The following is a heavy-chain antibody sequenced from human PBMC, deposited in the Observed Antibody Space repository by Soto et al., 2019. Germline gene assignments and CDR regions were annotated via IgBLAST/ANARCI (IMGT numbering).Heavy chain of an antibody. J-gene: IGHJ3*02. CDR2: IYHSGST. D-gene: IGHD3-10*01. V-gene: IGHV4-38-2*01. Sequence: PSETLSLTCAVTSGDYWGWIRHPPGKGLEWIGTIYHSGSTYYNPSLKSRLTISVDMSKNQLSLTLTSVTAADTAVYYCARTRGSLRDAFDIWGQGTMVTVSS. CDR1: SGDY. CDR3: ARTRGSLRDAFDI.